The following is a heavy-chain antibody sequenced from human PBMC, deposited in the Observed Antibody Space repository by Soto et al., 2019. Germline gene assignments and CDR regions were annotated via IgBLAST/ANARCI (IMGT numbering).Heavy chain of an antibody. CDR2: INHSGST. CDR3: ARHPDTAMDYYYYYGMDV. J-gene: IGHJ6*02. V-gene: IGHV4-34*01. D-gene: IGHD5-18*01. CDR1: GGSFSGYY. Sequence: SETLSLTCAVYGGSFSGYYWSWIRQPPGKGLEWIGEINHSGSTYYNPSHKSRVTISVDTSKNQFSLKLSSVTAADTAVYYCARHPDTAMDYYYYYGMDVWGQGTTVTVSS.